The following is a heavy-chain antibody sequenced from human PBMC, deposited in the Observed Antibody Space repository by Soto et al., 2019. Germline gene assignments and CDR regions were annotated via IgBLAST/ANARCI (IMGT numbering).Heavy chain of an antibody. J-gene: IGHJ5*02. Sequence: SVKVSCKASGGTFSSYAISWVRQAPRQGLEWMGGIIPIFGTANYAQKFQGRVTITADESTSTAYMELSSLRSEDTAVYYCARKYSSSWPRAGWFDPWGQGTLVTVSS. CDR3: ARKYSSSWPRAGWFDP. D-gene: IGHD6-13*01. V-gene: IGHV1-69*13. CDR1: GGTFSSYA. CDR2: IIPIFGTA.